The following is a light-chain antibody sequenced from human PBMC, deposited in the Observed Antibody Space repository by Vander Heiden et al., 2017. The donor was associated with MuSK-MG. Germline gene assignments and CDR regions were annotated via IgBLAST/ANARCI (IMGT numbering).Light chain of an antibody. CDR2: DDN. V-gene: IGLV6-57*04. Sequence: FMLTQPHSVSESPGKTVTISCTRSSGSITSNDVQWYQQRPGSAPTTVIYDDNQRPSGVPDRFSGSIDRSSNSASLNISGLKTDDEADYYCQSYDSTNVVFGGGTKLTVL. CDR1: SGSITSND. CDR3: QSYDSTNVV. J-gene: IGLJ2*01.